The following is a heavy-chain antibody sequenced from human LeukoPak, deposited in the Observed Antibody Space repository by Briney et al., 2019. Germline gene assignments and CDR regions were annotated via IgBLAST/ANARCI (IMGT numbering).Heavy chain of an antibody. CDR3: AKDRGARLYYYYMDV. Sequence: GGSLRLSCAVSGFTFNNYGMSWVRQAPGKGLEWVSAISGSGFNTYYADSVKGRFTISRDNSKNTLYLQMNSLRAEDTAVYYCAKDRGARLYYYYMDVWGKGTTVTVSS. J-gene: IGHJ6*03. CDR2: ISGSGFNT. V-gene: IGHV3-23*01. D-gene: IGHD6-6*01. CDR1: GFTFNNYG.